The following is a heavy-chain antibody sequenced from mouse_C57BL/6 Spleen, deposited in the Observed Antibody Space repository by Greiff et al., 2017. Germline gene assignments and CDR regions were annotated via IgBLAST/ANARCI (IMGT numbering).Heavy chain of an antibody. CDR2: IYPGEGDT. Sequence: QFQLHQQSGAELVKPWASVKLSCKASGYAFSSYWMNWVKQRPGKGLEWIGQIYPGEGDTNYNGKFKGKATLAAYKSSSTAYMQRSRLTSDDVAVYVCARSDLYYFDYWGQGTTLTVSS. CDR3: ARSDLYYFDY. J-gene: IGHJ2*01. V-gene: IGHV1-80*01. CDR1: GYAFSSYW.